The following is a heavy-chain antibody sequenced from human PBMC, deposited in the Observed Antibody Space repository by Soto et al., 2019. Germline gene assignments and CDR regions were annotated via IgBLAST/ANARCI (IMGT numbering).Heavy chain of an antibody. Sequence: PGGSLRLSCAASGFTFRSYAMSWVRQAPGKGLEWVSVITGDGSTTDYADAVKGRFTISRDNSRNTLYLQMNSLRGEDTAVYYCAKRNGDRGSSDSRAVQYWGQGTLVTVSS. CDR2: ITGDGSTT. CDR3: AKRNGDRGSSDSRAVQY. J-gene: IGHJ1*01. V-gene: IGHV3-23*01. D-gene: IGHD3-10*01. CDR1: GFTFRSYA.